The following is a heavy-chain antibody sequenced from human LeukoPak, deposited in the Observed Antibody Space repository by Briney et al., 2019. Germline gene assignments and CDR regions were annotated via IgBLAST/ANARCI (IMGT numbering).Heavy chain of an antibody. V-gene: IGHV4-59*01. D-gene: IGHD5-12*01. J-gene: IGHJ6*02. CDR2: IYDSGST. Sequence: SETLSLTCTVSGGSISSYYWSWIRQPPGKGLEWIGYIYDSGSTNYNPSLKSRVTISVDTSKNQFSLKLSSVTAADTAVYCCARGGSGYDSFYYYGMDVWGQGTTVTVSS. CDR1: GGSISSYY. CDR3: ARGGSGYDSFYYYGMDV.